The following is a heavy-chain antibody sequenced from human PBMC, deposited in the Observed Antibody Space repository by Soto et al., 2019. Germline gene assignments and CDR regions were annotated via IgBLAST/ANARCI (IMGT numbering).Heavy chain of an antibody. V-gene: IGHV4-34*01. D-gene: IGHD2-21*01. Sequence: QVQLQQWGAGLLKPSETLSLTCAVYGDSFSGYSWSWIRQSPGKGLEWIGDINHSGRNNFNPSLQSRVTMXVXTXXNQFSLSLSSVTAADTAMYYCARGATRIQLWPFDFWGQGTLVTVSS. CDR3: ARGATRIQLWPFDF. CDR1: GDSFSGYS. CDR2: INHSGRN. J-gene: IGHJ4*02.